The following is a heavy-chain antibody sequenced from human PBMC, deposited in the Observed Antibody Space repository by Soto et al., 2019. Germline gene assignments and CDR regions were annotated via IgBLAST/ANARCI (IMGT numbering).Heavy chain of an antibody. CDR3: ASPSYSSSSGDWYFDL. V-gene: IGHV3-30*04. CDR1: GFTFSSYA. J-gene: IGHJ2*01. Sequence: GGSLRLSCAASGFTFSSYAMHWVRQAPGKGLEWVAVISYDGSNKYYADSVKGRFTISRDNSKNTLYLQMNSLRAEDTAVYYCASPSYSSSSGDWYFDLWGRGTLVTVSS. CDR2: ISYDGSNK. D-gene: IGHD6-6*01.